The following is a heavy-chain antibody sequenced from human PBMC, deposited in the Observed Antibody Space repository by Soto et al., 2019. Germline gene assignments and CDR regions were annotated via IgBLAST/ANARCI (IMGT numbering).Heavy chain of an antibody. CDR1: GFTFSSYG. CDR3: AKGGAGCSGGSCGNWFDH. Sequence: QVQLVESGGGVVQPGRSLRLSCAASGFTFSSYGMHWVRQAPGKGLEWVAVISYDGSNKYYADSVKGRFTISRDNSKNTLYLQMNSLRAEDTAVYYCAKGGAGCSGGSCGNWFDHWGQGTLVTVSS. J-gene: IGHJ5*02. V-gene: IGHV3-30*18. D-gene: IGHD2-15*01. CDR2: ISYDGSNK.